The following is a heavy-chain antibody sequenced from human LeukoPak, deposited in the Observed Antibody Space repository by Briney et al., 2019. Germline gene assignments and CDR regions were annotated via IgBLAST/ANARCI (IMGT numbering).Heavy chain of an antibody. CDR3: AKGVGDWPYYYFDY. J-gene: IGHJ4*02. D-gene: IGHD2-21*02. CDR2: ISGSGANT. V-gene: IGHV3-23*01. Sequence: GGSLRLSCAASGFTFTSYAMTWVRQAPGKGLEWVSGISGSGANTYYADSVKGRFTISRDNAKNTLYLQMNSLRAEDTAVYYCAKGVGDWPYYYFDYWGQGTLVTVSS. CDR1: GFTFTSYA.